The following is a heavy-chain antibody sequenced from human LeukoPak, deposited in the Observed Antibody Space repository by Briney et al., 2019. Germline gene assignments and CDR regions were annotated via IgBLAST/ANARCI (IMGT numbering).Heavy chain of an antibody. D-gene: IGHD3-10*01. CDR1: GGAISSTNSY. Sequence: PSETLSLTCTVSGGAISSTNSYWGWIRQPPGKGLERIGTIYYSRSTYCNPSLRSRVTISVDTSKNQFSLKLSSVTAADTAVYYCARPGAWGSLDYWGQGTLVTVSS. CDR3: ARPGAWGSLDY. V-gene: IGHV4-39*01. J-gene: IGHJ4*02. CDR2: IYYSRST.